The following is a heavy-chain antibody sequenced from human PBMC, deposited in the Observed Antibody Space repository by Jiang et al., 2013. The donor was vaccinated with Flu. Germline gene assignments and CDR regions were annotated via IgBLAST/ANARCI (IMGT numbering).Heavy chain of an antibody. Sequence: GSGLVKPSETLSLTCTVSGDSTTSRTHYWGWIRQPPGRGLEWIGTIYYSGSTYYNPSLKSRVTMSVDTSKNQFSLNLRSVTAADTAVYYCARDRGSGWPFDPVGPGNRGHRL. CDR1: GDSTTSRTHY. CDR3: ARDRGSGWPFDP. J-gene: IGHJ5*02. V-gene: IGHV4-39*07. D-gene: IGHD6-19*01. CDR2: IYYSGST.